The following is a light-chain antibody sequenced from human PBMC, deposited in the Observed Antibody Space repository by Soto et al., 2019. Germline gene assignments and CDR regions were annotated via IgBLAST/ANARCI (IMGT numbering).Light chain of an antibody. J-gene: IGKJ2*01. CDR1: QSISNN. CDR2: GAS. V-gene: IGKV3-15*01. CDR3: QQYFNWYT. Sequence: EIVMTQSPATLSVSPGEGATLSCRASQSISNNLAWYQQKPGQAPRLLFYGASTRATGIPARFSGSGSGTEFTLTISGLQSEDFAVYYCQQYFNWYTFGQGTKLEIK.